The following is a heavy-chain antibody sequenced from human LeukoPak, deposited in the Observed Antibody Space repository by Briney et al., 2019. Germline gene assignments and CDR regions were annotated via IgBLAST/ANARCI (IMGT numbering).Heavy chain of an antibody. CDR2: IYTSGST. D-gene: IGHD3-3*01. Sequence: SETLSLTCTVSGGSISSYYWSWIRQPPGKGLEWIGYIYTSGSTNYNPSLKSRVTISVDTSKNQFSPKLSSVTAADTAVYYCARGYDFWSGPFPSFDYWGQGTLVTVSS. CDR3: ARGYDFWSGPFPSFDY. CDR1: GGSISSYY. J-gene: IGHJ4*02. V-gene: IGHV4-4*09.